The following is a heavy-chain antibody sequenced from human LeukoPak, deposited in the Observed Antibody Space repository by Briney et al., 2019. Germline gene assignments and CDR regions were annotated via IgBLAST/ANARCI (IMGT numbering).Heavy chain of an antibody. Sequence: PGGSLRLSCAASGVTVSSNYMSWVRQAPGKGLEWVSVIHSGGSTYYADSVKGRFTISRDNSKNTLYLQMNSLRAEDTAVYYCARVRPDLLNIVVVPAAFDYWGQGTLVTVSS. CDR2: IHSGGST. CDR3: ARVRPDLLNIVVVPAAFDY. D-gene: IGHD2-2*01. V-gene: IGHV3-66*01. CDR1: GVTVSSNY. J-gene: IGHJ4*02.